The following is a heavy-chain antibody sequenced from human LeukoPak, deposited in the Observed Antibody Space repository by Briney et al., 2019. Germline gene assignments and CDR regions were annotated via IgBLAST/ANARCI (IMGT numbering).Heavy chain of an antibody. J-gene: IGHJ6*03. V-gene: IGHV1-18*01. D-gene: IGHD4-17*01. CDR3: AKTTVTSEEYFYYYMDV. CDR2: IITYNGNT. CDR1: GYTFTSYG. Sequence: ASVEVSCKPSGYTFTSYGLSWVRQAPGQGLEWMGCIITYNGNTYYSQKLQGRVTMTTDTSTSTAYMELRSLRSDDTAVYYCAKTTVTSEEYFYYYMDVWGKGTTVTVSS.